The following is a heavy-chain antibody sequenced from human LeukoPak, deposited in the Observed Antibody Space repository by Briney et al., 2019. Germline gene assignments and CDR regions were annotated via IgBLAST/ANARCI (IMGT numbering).Heavy chain of an antibody. CDR2: IWYDGSNK. D-gene: IGHD2-2*01. V-gene: IGHV3-33*08. J-gene: IGHJ4*02. Sequence: GRSLRLSCAASGFTFSSYAMHWVRQAPGKGLEWVAVIWYDGSNKYYADSVKGRFTISRDNSKNTLYLRMSSLRAEDTALYYCARGLFVVVPAAIVSDFDYWGQGALVTVSS. CDR3: ARGLFVVVPAAIVSDFDY. CDR1: GFTFSSYA.